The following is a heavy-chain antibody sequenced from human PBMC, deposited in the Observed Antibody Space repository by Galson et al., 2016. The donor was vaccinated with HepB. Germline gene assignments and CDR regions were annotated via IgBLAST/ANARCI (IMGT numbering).Heavy chain of an antibody. CDR3: AAGSHRYWFDP. D-gene: IGHD6-13*01. V-gene: IGHV3-21*01. Sequence: SLRLSCAASGFSFSSYIMNWVRQAPGQGLQWVSSISSDSSDIYYPHSVKGRFIISRDNAKNSLYLQMNNLTAEDTAVYHCAAGSHRYWFDPWGQGTLVTVSS. CDR1: GFSFSSYI. J-gene: IGHJ5*02. CDR2: ISSDSSDI.